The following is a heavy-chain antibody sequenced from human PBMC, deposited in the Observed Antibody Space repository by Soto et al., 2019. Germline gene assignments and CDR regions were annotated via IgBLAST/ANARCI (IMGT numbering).Heavy chain of an antibody. Sequence: SETLSLTCTVSGGSISSYDWSWIRQPPGKGLEWIGYIYYSGSTNYNPSLKSRVTISVDTTKNQFSLKLSSVTAADTAVYYCARTWSPYYYYYMDVWGKGTTVTVS. D-gene: IGHD1-1*01. J-gene: IGHJ6*03. CDR2: IYYSGST. CDR3: ARTWSPYYYYYMDV. V-gene: IGHV4-59*01. CDR1: GGSISSYD.